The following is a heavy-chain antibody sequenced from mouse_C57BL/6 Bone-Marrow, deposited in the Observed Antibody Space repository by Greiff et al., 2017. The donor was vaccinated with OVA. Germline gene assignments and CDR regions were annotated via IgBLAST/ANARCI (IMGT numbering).Heavy chain of an antibody. D-gene: IGHD2-1*01. CDR1: GFTFSSYA. Sequence: EVQGVESGEGLVKPGGSLKLSCAASGFTFSSYAMSWVRQTPEKRLEWVAYISSCGDYIYYADTVKGRFTISIDNARNTLYLQMSSLKSDDTAMYYCTRLLDAMDYWGQGTSVTVSS. CDR2: ISSCGDYI. V-gene: IGHV5-9-1*02. J-gene: IGHJ4*01. CDR3: TRLLDAMDY.